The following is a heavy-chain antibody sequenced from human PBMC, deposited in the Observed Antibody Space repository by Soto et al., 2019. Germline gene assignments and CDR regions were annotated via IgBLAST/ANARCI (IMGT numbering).Heavy chain of an antibody. V-gene: IGHV3-30-3*01. D-gene: IGHD6-13*01. CDR2: MSHDGSEK. J-gene: IGHJ6*02. Sequence: QVQLVESGGGVVQPGKSLRLACAASRFTFSSYAMDWVRQAPGKGLEGVAVMSHDGSEKYYGDAVKGRFTISRDNPKNTVYLQMNSLSPEDTAVYYCASAAAYFYHYYSAMDVWGQGTAVTVSS. CDR1: RFTFSSYA. CDR3: ASAAAYFYHYYSAMDV.